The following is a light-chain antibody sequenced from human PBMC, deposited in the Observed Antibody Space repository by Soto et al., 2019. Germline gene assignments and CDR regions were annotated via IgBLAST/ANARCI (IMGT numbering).Light chain of an antibody. Sequence: QSVLTQPASVSGSPGQSITISCTGTSSDVGGYNYVSWYQQHPGKAPKLMIYDVSNRPSGVSNRFSGSNSGNTASLTISGLQAEDEADYYCSSYTSSSTWVFGGGTKLTV. CDR1: SSDVGGYNY. V-gene: IGLV2-14*01. CDR3: SSYTSSSTWV. J-gene: IGLJ3*02. CDR2: DVS.